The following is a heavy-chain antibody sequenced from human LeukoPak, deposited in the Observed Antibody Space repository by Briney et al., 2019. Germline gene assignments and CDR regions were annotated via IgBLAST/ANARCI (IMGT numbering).Heavy chain of an antibody. CDR2: IWYDGSNK. V-gene: IGHV3-33*06. J-gene: IGHJ3*02. Sequence: GRSLRLSCAASGFTFSSYGMHWVRQAPGKGLEWVAVIWYDGSNKYYADSVKGRFTISRDNSKNTLYLQMNSLRAEDTAVYYCAKDSVHRVITTRVAFDIWGQGTMVTVSS. CDR1: GFTFSSYG. CDR3: AKDSVHRVITTRVAFDI. D-gene: IGHD3-22*01.